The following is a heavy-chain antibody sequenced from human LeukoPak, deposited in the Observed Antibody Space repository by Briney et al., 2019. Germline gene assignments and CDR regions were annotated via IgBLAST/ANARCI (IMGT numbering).Heavy chain of an antibody. V-gene: IGHV4-61*02. J-gene: IGHJ5*02. CDR2: IYTSGST. CDR1: GGSISSGSYY. D-gene: IGHD3-10*01. Sequence: PSETLSLTCSVSGGSISSGSYYWSWIRQPAGKGLEWIGRIYTSGSTNYNPSLKSRVTISVDTSKNQFSLKLSSVTAADTAVYYCARDAYYGSGSYYIDRWFDPWGQGTLVTVSS. CDR3: ARDAYYGSGSYYIDRWFDP.